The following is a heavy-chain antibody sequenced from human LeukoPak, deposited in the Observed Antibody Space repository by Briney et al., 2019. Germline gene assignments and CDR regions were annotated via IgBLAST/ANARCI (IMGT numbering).Heavy chain of an antibody. CDR1: GFTFSSYA. CDR3: ARDRGIAARHDAFDI. Sequence: GGSLRLSCAASGFTFSSYAMHWVRQAPGKGLEWVAVISYDGSNNYYADSVKGRFTISRDNSKNTLYLQMNSLRAEDTAVYYCARDRGIAARHDAFDIWGQGTMVTVSS. J-gene: IGHJ3*02. V-gene: IGHV3-30-3*01. CDR2: ISYDGSNN. D-gene: IGHD6-6*01.